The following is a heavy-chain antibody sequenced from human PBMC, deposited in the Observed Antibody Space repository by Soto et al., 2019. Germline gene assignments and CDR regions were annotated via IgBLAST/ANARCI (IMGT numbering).Heavy chain of an antibody. J-gene: IGHJ6*02. D-gene: IGHD3-10*01. Sequence: PSETLSLTCTVSGGSISSTSYYWGWIRQPPGQGLEWIGSIYYSGSTYYNTSLKSRVTLSIDTSKSQFSLNLNSVTAAYTAVYYCAITSAYYYGMDVWGQGTTVTV. CDR2: IYYSGST. CDR1: GGSISSTSYY. V-gene: IGHV4-39*01. CDR3: AITSAYYYGMDV.